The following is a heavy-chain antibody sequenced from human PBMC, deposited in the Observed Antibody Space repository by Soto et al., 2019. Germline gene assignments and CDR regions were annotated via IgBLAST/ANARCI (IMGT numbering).Heavy chain of an antibody. CDR1: GGSFSAYY. CDR3: ARAPLDY. Sequence: PSETLSLTCAVYGGSFSAYYWSWIRQPPGRGLEWIGEIIHSGNTNYNPSFKSRVTISVDTSKNQFSLNLSSVTAADTAVYYCARAPLDYWGQGTLVTVSS. V-gene: IGHV4-34*12. CDR2: IIHSGNT. J-gene: IGHJ4*02.